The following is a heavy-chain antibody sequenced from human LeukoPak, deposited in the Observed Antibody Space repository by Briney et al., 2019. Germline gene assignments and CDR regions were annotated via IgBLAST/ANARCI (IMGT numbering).Heavy chain of an antibody. CDR3: VKTDGIRDAFDV. V-gene: IGHV3-23*01. CDR2: ISGSGGST. J-gene: IGHJ3*01. Sequence: GGSLRLSCAASGFTFSSYAMSWVRQAPGKGLEWVSAISGSGGSTYYADSVKGRFTISRDNSKNTVYLQMNSLRAEDTAVYRCVKTDGIRDAFDVWGQGTMVTVSS. CDR1: GFTFSSYA. D-gene: IGHD5-18*01.